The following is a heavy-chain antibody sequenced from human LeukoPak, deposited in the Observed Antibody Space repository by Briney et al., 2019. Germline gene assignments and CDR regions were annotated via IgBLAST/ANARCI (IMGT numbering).Heavy chain of an antibody. CDR2: INPSGGST. D-gene: IGHD5-12*01. CDR3: ARGYEYYYYYMDV. Sequence: ASVKVSCKASGYTFTSYYMHWVRQAPGQGLEWMGIINPSGGSTSYAQKLQGRVTMTTDTSTSTAYMELRSLRSDDTAVYYCARGYEYYYYYMDVWGKGTTVTVSS. V-gene: IGHV1-46*01. J-gene: IGHJ6*03. CDR1: GYTFTSYY.